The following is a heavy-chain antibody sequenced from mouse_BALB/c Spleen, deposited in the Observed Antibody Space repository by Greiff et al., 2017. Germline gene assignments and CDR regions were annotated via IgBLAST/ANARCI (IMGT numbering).Heavy chain of an antibody. Sequence: EVQVVESGGGLVKPGGSLKLSCAASGFTFSDYYMYWVRQTPEKRLEWVATISDGGSYTYYPDSVKGRFTISRDNAKNNLYLQMSSLKSEDTAMYYCARRVFYFDVWGAGTTVTVSS. CDR3: ARRVFYFDV. V-gene: IGHV5-4*02. J-gene: IGHJ1*01. CDR2: ISDGGSYT. CDR1: GFTFSDYY.